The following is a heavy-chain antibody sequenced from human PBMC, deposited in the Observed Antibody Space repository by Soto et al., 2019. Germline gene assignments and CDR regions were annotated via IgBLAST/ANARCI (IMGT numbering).Heavy chain of an antibody. CDR1: GVSISSGGYS. D-gene: IGHD5-12*01. Sequence: QLQLQESGSGLVKPSQTLSLTCAVSGVSISSGGYSWSWIRQPPGKGLEWIGYLYHSGSTYYNPSLKSRVTISVDRSKNQFSLKLSSVTAADTAVYYCAAGGGLPRYYWGQGTLVTVSS. CDR2: LYHSGST. CDR3: AAGGGLPRYY. J-gene: IGHJ4*02. V-gene: IGHV4-30-2*01.